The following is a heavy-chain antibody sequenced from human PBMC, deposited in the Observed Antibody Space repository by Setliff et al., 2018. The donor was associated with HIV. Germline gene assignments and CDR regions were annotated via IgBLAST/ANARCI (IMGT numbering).Heavy chain of an antibody. D-gene: IGHD2-15*01. Sequence: GGSLRLSCAASGFTFSSYGMHWVRQVPGKGLGWVAFIRYDGSNKYYADSVKGRFTISRDNSKNTLNLQMNSLRVEATAVSYCEKDVCSGAYGYAYYYYGMDVWGQGTMVTVSS. CDR3: EKDVCSGAYGYAYYYYGMDV. CDR2: IRYDGSNK. J-gene: IGHJ6*02. CDR1: GFTFSSYG. V-gene: IGHV3-30*02.